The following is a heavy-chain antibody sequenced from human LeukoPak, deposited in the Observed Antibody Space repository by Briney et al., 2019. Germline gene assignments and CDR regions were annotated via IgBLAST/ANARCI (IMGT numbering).Heavy chain of an antibody. V-gene: IGHV4-34*01. CDR2: INHSGST. CDR3: ARGPHYYDSSGDDAFDI. D-gene: IGHD3-22*01. CDR1: GGSFSGYY. J-gene: IGHJ3*02. Sequence: PSETLSLTCAVYGGSFSGYYWSWIRQPPGKGLEWIGEINHSGSTNYNPSLKSRVPISVDTSKNQFSLKLSSVTAADTAVYYCARGPHYYDSSGDDAFDIWGQGTMVTVSS.